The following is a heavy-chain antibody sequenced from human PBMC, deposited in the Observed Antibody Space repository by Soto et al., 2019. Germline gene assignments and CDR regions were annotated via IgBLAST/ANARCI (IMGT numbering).Heavy chain of an antibody. CDR3: ATSLTVLMVYAAFGY. CDR2: ISVSGGST. V-gene: IGHV3-23*01. Sequence: EVHLLDSGGGLVQPGGSLRLSCAASGFTFSSYAMSWVRQAPGKGLEWVSGISVSGGSTYYADSVKGRFTVSRDNPKNTLYLQMNTLRAEDTAVYYCATSLTVLMVYAAFGYWGQGTLVTVSS. J-gene: IGHJ4*02. D-gene: IGHD2-8*01. CDR1: GFTFSSYA.